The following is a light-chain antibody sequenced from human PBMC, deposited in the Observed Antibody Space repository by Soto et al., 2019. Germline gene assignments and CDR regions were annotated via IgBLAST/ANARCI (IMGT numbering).Light chain of an antibody. CDR2: RTF. CDR1: QSISSSY. J-gene: IGKJ4*01. V-gene: IGKV3-20*01. CDR3: QQFSSSPLT. Sequence: EIVLTQSPCTLSLSPGERATLSCRASQSISSSYLAWYQQKPGQPPRLLLYRTFSRATGIPDRFSGSGSGTDFTLTISRLEPEDFAVYFCQQFSSSPLTFGGGTKVEI.